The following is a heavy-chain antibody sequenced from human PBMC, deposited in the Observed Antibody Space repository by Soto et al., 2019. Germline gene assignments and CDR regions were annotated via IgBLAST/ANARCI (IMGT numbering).Heavy chain of an antibody. CDR2: ISSSSSTI. J-gene: IGHJ4*02. Sequence: EVQLVGSGGGLVQPGGSLRLSCAASGFTFSSYSMNWVRQAPGQGLEWVSYISSSSSTIYYADSVKGRFTISRDNAKNSLYLQMNSLRAEDTAVYYCARILADGYSSSWWDRQYYFDYWGQGTLVTVSS. CDR3: ARILADGYSSSWWDRQYYFDY. V-gene: IGHV3-48*01. D-gene: IGHD6-13*01. CDR1: GFTFSSYS.